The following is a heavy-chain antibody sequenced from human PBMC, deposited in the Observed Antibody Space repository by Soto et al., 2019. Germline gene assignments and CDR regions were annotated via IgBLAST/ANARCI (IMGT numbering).Heavy chain of an antibody. CDR3: ARGGSSTSFVDNWFDP. V-gene: IGHV1-2*04. J-gene: IGHJ5*02. CDR1: GYTFTGYY. Sequence: ASVKVSCKASGYTFTGYYMHWVRQAPGQGLEWMGWINPNSGGTNYAQKFQGWVTMTRDTSISTAYMELSRLRSDDTAVYYCARGGSSTSFVDNWFDPWGKGTLVTVAS. D-gene: IGHD2-2*01. CDR2: INPNSGGT.